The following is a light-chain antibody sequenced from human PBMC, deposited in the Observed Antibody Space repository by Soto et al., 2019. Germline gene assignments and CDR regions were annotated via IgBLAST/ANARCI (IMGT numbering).Light chain of an antibody. V-gene: IGLV3-21*04. J-gene: IGLJ2*01. CDR1: NIGGES. CDR3: QVWDRSRDHVV. CDR2: FDS. Sequence: SYELTQPPSVSVAPGKTATSTCGGNNIGGESVHWYQQKPGQAPVLVISFDSDRPLGIPERFSGSKSGNTATLTISRVEAGDEADYYCQVWDRSRDHVVFGGETKLTVL.